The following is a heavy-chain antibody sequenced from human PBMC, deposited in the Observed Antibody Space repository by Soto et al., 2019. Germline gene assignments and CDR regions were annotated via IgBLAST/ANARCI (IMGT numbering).Heavy chain of an antibody. V-gene: IGHV4-61*01. J-gene: IGHJ5*02. D-gene: IGHD3-3*01. CDR3: ARETYYDFWSGYNWFDP. CDR1: GGSVSSGSYY. CDR2: IYYSGST. Sequence: PSETLSLTCTVSGGSVSSGSYYWSWIRQPPGKGLEWIGYIYYSGSTNYNPSLKSRVTISVDTSKNQFSLKLSSVTAADTAVYYCARETYYDFWSGYNWFDPWGQGTLVTVSS.